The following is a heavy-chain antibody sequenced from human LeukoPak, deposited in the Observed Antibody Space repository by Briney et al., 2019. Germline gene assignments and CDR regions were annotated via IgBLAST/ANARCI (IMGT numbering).Heavy chain of an antibody. J-gene: IGHJ5*02. D-gene: IGHD3-10*01. CDR1: GFTFSSYS. CDR3: ARDLLYGSAPGP. CDR2: ISSSSSYI. Sequence: GGSLRLSCAASGFTFSSYSMNWVRQAPGKGLEWVSSISSSSSYIYYADSVKGRFTTSRDNAKNSLYLQMNSLRAEDTAVYYCARDLLYGSAPGPWGQGTLVTVSS. V-gene: IGHV3-21*01.